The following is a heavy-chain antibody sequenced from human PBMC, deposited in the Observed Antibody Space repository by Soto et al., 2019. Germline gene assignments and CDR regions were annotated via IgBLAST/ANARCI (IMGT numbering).Heavy chain of an antibody. D-gene: IGHD1-7*01. CDR2: INPSGGST. V-gene: IGHV1-46*01. J-gene: IGHJ5*02. CDR1: GYTFTSYY. Sequence: ASVKVSCKASGYTFTSYYMHWVRQAPGQGLEWMGIINPSGGSTSYAQKFQGRVTMTRDTSTSTVYMELSSLRSEDTAVYYCARDLFSAGSTPHITNWFDPWGQGTLVTVS. CDR3: ARDLFSAGSTPHITNWFDP.